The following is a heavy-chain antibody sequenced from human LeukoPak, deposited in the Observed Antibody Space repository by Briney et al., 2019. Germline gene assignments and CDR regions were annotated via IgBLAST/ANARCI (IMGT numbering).Heavy chain of an antibody. Sequence: PSETLSLTCTVSGGSISSSSYYWGWIRQPPGKGLEWIGSIYYSGSTYYNPSLKSRVTISVDTSKNQFSLKLSSVTAADTAVYYCARHVRLADFDYWGQGTLVTVSS. CDR3: ARHVRLADFDY. CDR2: IYYSGST. D-gene: IGHD3-10*02. V-gene: IGHV4-39*01. CDR1: GGSISSSSYY. J-gene: IGHJ4*02.